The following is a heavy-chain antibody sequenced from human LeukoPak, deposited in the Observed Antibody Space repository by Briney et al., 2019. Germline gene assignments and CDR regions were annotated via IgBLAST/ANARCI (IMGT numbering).Heavy chain of an antibody. CDR1: GFTVSSSY. CDR2: IYSDGDT. Sequence: GGSLRLSCAASGFTVSSSYMSWVRQAPGKGLEWVSVIYSDGDTYYPDSVKGRFTISRDNSKNTLYLQMNSLRAEDTAVYYCAGDRTRPPQGGYWGQGTLVTVSS. V-gene: IGHV3-53*01. J-gene: IGHJ4*02. D-gene: IGHD3-16*01. CDR3: AGDRTRPPQGGY.